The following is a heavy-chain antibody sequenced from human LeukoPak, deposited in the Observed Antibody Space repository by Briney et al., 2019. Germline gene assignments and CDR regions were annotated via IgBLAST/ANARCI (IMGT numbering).Heavy chain of an antibody. CDR2: IKQDGSEK. CDR1: GFTLSNYW. D-gene: IGHD6-19*01. J-gene: IGHJ4*02. Sequence: GGSLRLSCAASGFTLSNYWMSWVRQAPGKGLEWVANIKQDGSEKYYVDSVKGRFTISRDNAKNSLYLQMNSLRAEDTAVYYCARDREVAVAGTLFGYWGQGTLVTVSS. CDR3: ARDREVAVAGTLFGY. V-gene: IGHV3-7*01.